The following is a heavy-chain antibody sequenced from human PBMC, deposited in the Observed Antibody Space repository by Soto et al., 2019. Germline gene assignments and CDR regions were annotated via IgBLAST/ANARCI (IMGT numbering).Heavy chain of an antibody. Sequence: GASVKVSCKASGGTFSSYAISWVRQAPGQGLEWMGGIIPIFGTANYAQKFQGRVTITADESTSTAYMELSSLRSEDTAVYYCARDEWFQNEDYYYYGMDVWGQGTTVTVSS. CDR3: ARDEWFQNEDYYYYGMDV. D-gene: IGHD3-9*01. CDR1: GGTFSSYA. V-gene: IGHV1-69*13. CDR2: IIPIFGTA. J-gene: IGHJ6*02.